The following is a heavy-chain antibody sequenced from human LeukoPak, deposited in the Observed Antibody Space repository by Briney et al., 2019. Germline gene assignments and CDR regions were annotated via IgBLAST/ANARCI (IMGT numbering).Heavy chain of an antibody. CDR2: IDHDGSAK. V-gene: IGHV3-7*05. CDR1: GFTFHSYW. Sequence: PGGSLRLSCAASGFTFHSYWMSWARQAPGKGLEWVANIDHDGSAKYYVDSVKGRFTISRDNAKNSLYLQMNTLRVEDTAVYYCASARAFDYWRQGILVTVSS. CDR3: ASARAFDY. J-gene: IGHJ4*02.